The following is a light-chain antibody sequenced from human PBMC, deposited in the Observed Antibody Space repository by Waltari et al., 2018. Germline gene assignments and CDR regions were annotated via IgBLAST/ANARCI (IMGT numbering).Light chain of an antibody. CDR3: QQYYTYPLT. Sequence: DIQMTQSPSTLSASVGGRVTVTCLASQSISIWCAWYQPRPGTAPKRLIYQASTLGSDFPSRVSGTGSWTEFTLTISSLQPDDFATYYCQQYYTYPLTVGGGTKVEIK. J-gene: IGKJ4*01. V-gene: IGKV1-5*03. CDR2: QAS. CDR1: QSISIW.